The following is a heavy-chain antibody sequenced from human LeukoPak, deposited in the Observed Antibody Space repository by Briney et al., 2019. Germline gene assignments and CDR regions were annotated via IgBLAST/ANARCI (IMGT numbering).Heavy chain of an antibody. V-gene: IGHV3-21*01. CDR1: GFTFSDFH. Sequence: GGSLRLSCATSGFTFSDFHMNWIRQAPGKGLEWVSSISSSSSYIYYADSVKGRFTISRDNAKNSLYLQMNSLRAEDTAVYYCARDRDSSGYLFDYWGQGTLVTVSS. D-gene: IGHD3-22*01. CDR2: ISSSSSYI. J-gene: IGHJ4*02. CDR3: ARDRDSSGYLFDY.